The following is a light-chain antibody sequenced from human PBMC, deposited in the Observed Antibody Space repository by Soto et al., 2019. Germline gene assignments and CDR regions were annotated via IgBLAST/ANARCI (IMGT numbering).Light chain of an antibody. J-gene: IGLJ1*01. CDR2: DVN. CDR3: SAHGGSNPYV. V-gene: IGLV2-8*01. CDR1: ASDIGGYTF. Sequence: QSALTQPPSASGSPGQSVAISCTGTASDIGGYTFVSWYQQHPGKAPKLMIYDVNKRPSGVTDRFSGSKSGNTAYLTVAGLHAEDEADYYCSAHGGSNPYVFGTGTKVTVL.